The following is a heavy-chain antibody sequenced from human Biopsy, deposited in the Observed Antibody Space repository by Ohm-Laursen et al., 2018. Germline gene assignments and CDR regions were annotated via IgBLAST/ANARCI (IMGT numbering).Heavy chain of an antibody. J-gene: IGHJ6*02. CDR1: GGSFSGYD. CDR2: INHSGRT. V-gene: IGHV4-34*01. Sequence: SETLSLTCAVDGGSFSGYDWTWVRQTPGKGLEWIGEINHSGRTNYNPSLKSRVTISVDTSKNQFSLKVRSVTAADTAVYYCVRGVDYYDPYHYYALDVWGQGTTVTVSS. CDR3: VRGVDYYDPYHYYALDV. D-gene: IGHD3-22*01.